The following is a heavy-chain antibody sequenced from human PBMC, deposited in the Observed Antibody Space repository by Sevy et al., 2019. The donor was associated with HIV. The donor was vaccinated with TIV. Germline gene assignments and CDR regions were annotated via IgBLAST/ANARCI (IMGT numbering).Heavy chain of an antibody. CDR2: LSFGCGEI. V-gene: IGHV3-23*01. J-gene: IGHJ4*02. CDR1: GFTFSKYS. CDR3: AREGCTKPHDY. Sequence: GGSLRLSCAASGFTFSKYSMSWVRQPPGKGLEWVSTLSFGCGEINYVDSVKGRFTNSRDNSKSSVYLQMNNLGTEDTAVYYCAREGCTKPHDYWGQGTLVTVSS. D-gene: IGHD2-8*01.